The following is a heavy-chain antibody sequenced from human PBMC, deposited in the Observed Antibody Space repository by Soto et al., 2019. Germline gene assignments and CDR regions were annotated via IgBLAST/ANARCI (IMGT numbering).Heavy chain of an antibody. CDR2: INHSGST. J-gene: IGHJ4*02. D-gene: IGHD3-10*01. Sequence: SETLSLTCAVYGGSFSGYYWSWIRQPPGKGLEWIGEINHSGSTNYNPSLKSRVTISVDTSKNQFSLKLSSVTAADTAVYYCGRVVRGFIKKPVSFDYWGQGTRVTVSS. CDR1: GGSFSGYY. V-gene: IGHV4-34*01. CDR3: GRVVRGFIKKPVSFDY.